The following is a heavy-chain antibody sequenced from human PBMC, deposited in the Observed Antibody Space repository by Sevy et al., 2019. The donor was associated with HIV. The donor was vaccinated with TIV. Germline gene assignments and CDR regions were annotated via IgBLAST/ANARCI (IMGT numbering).Heavy chain of an antibody. J-gene: IGHJ6*02. CDR1: GFTFSSYA. D-gene: IGHD3-22*01. Sequence: GGSLRLSCAASGFTFSSYAMSWVRQAPGKGLEWVSTIRGSGGSTYYADSVKGRFTISRDNSKNTLYLQMNSLGAEDTAVYYCHGDYDSSQLASYYYYGMDVWGQGTTVTVSS. V-gene: IGHV3-23*01. CDR2: IRGSGGST. CDR3: HGDYDSSQLASYYYYGMDV.